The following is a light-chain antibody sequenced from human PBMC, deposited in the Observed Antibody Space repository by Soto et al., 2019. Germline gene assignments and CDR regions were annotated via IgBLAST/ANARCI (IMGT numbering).Light chain of an antibody. Sequence: DIVMTQSPDYLAVSLGERAAINCKSSQSLFYSSNNKNYLAWYQQKPGQPPKLLIYWASTRQSGVPDRFSGSGSGTDFTLTISSLQAEDAAVNYCQQYYSTLALTLGGGTKVEI. J-gene: IGKJ4*01. V-gene: IGKV4-1*01. CDR1: QSLFYSSNNKNY. CDR3: QQYYSTLALT. CDR2: WAS.